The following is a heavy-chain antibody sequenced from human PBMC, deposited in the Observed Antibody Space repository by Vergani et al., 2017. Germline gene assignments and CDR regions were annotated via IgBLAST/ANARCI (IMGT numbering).Heavy chain of an antibody. CDR1: GYTFTSYD. J-gene: IGHJ4*02. CDR3: ARVFSGYDLPGY. CDR2: MNPNSGNT. V-gene: IGHV1-8*01. Sequence: QVQLVQSGAEVKKPGASVKVSCKASGYTFTSYDINWVRQATGQGLEWMGWMNPNSGNTGYAQKFQGRVTITADKSTSTAYMELSSLRSEDTAVYYCARVFSGYDLPGYWGQGTLVTVSS. D-gene: IGHD5-12*01.